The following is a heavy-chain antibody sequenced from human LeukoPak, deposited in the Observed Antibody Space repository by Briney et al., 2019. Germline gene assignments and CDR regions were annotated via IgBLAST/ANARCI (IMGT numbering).Heavy chain of an antibody. V-gene: IGHV3-21*01. CDR3: AREAGAREGEAFDI. J-gene: IGHJ3*02. D-gene: IGHD3-16*01. Sequence: PGGSLRLSXAGSGFTFCIYSMNSVRQAPGKGLEWLSSIGGSSSSVYYAGSVKGRFTISRDNAKNSLYLQMNSLRAEDTAVYYCAREAGAREGEAFDIWGQGTMVTVSS. CDR2: IGGSSSSV. CDR1: GFTFCIYS.